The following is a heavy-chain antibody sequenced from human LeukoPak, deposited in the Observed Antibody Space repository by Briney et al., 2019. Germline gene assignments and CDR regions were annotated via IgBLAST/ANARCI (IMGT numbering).Heavy chain of an antibody. D-gene: IGHD6-19*01. CDR1: GFTFSSQN. Sequence: GGSLRLSCAASGFTFSSQNMNWARQAPGKGLEWVAYISTSGDSTKYADSVEGRFNISRDNAENSLYLLMNSLRVEDTAEYYCVKNGWLDYWGQGILVTVSS. J-gene: IGHJ4*02. V-gene: IGHV3-21*06. CDR3: VKNGWLDY. CDR2: ISTSGDST.